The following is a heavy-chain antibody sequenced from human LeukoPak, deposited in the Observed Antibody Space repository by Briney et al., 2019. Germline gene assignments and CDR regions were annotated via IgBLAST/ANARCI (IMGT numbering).Heavy chain of an antibody. J-gene: IGHJ4*02. Sequence: PGGSLRLSCAASGFTFSSYSMNWVRQAPGKGLEWVSSISSSSSYIYYADSVKGRFTISRDNAKNSLYLQMNSLRAEDTAVYYCARDLGTVTTFFDYWGQGTLVTVSS. V-gene: IGHV3-21*01. CDR2: ISSSSSYI. CDR3: ARDLGTVTTFFDY. D-gene: IGHD4-17*01. CDR1: GFTFSSYS.